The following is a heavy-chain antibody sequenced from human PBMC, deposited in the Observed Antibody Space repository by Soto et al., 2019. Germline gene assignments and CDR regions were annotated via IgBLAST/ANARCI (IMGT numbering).Heavy chain of an antibody. CDR1: GFTFSSYS. J-gene: IGHJ6*02. V-gene: IGHV3-21*01. D-gene: IGHD1-1*01. CDR3: ARVTPGNNLYYFSGLDV. Sequence: PGGSLRLSCAASGFTFSSYSMNWVRQAPGKGLEWVSSISSSSSYIYYADSVKGRFTISRDNAKNSLYLQMNSLRPEDTGVYFCARVTPGNNLYYFSGLDVWGQGTSVTVSS. CDR2: ISSSSSYI.